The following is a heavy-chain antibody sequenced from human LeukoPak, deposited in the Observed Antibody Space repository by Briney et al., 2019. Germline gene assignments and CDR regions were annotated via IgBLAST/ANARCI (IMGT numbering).Heavy chain of an antibody. V-gene: IGHV4-4*02. D-gene: IGHD3-10*01. CDR1: GGSISSSNR. CDR2: IYHSGST. CDR3: ARGGYYGSGNDFRFDP. J-gene: IGHJ5*02. Sequence: SGTLSLTCAVSGGSISSSNRWSWVRQPPGKGLEWIGEIYHSGSTNYNPSLKSRVTISVDKSKNQFSLKLSSVTAADTAIYYCARGGYYGSGNDFRFDPWGQGTLVTVSS.